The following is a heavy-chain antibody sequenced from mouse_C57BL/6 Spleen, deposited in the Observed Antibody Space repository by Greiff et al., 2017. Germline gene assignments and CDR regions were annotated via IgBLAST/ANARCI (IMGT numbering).Heavy chain of an antibody. V-gene: IGHV1-5*01. J-gene: IGHJ3*01. CDR1: GYTFTSYW. CDR2: IYPGNSDT. CDR3: TREATVRFAY. Sequence: VQLQQSGTVLARPGASVKMSCKTSGYTFTSYWMHWVKQRPGQGLEWIGAIYPGNSDTSYNQKFKGKANLTAVTSASTAYMEHSSLTIEDSAVYYCTREATVRFAYWGQGTLVTVSA. D-gene: IGHD1-1*01.